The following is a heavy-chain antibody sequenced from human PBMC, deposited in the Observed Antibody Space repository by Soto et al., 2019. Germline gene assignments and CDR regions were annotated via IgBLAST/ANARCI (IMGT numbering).Heavy chain of an antibody. J-gene: IGHJ6*02. Sequence: QVQLVESGGGVVQPGRSLRLSCAASGFTFSSYGMHWVRQAPGKGLEWVAVIWYDGSNKYYADSVKGRFTISRDNSKNTLYLQMNSLRAEDTAVYYCARGPYDLYGMDVWGQGTTVTVSS. CDR2: IWYDGSNK. V-gene: IGHV3-33*01. D-gene: IGHD3-22*01. CDR3: ARGPYDLYGMDV. CDR1: GFTFSSYG.